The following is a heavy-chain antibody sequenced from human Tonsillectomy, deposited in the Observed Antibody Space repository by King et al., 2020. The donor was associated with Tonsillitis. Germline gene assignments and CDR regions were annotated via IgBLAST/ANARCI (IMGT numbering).Heavy chain of an antibody. Sequence: VQLVESGGGLVEPGGSLRLSCTASGFTFSGYSMNWVRQAPGKGPEWVSSISPNSDYIYYADPLKGRFTVSRDNAKNSLYLQMNSLGAEETAVYYCARGNSGSYQRDDALDIWGRGTGVTVSA. V-gene: IGHV3-21*06. CDR2: ISPNSDYI. CDR3: ARGNSGSYQRDDALDI. D-gene: IGHD1-26*01. J-gene: IGHJ3*02. CDR1: GFTFSGYS.